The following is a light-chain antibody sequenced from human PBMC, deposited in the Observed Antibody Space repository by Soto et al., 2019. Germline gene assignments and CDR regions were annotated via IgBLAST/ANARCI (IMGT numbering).Light chain of an antibody. V-gene: IGKV3-11*01. CDR1: QSVSSY. J-gene: IGKJ1*01. Sequence: EIVLTQSLATLSLSPGERATLSCRASQSVSSYLAWYQQKPGQAPRLLIYDASNRATGIPARFSGSGSGTEFTLTISSLQSEDFAVYYCQQYNNWPPWTFGQGTKV. CDR3: QQYNNWPPWT. CDR2: DAS.